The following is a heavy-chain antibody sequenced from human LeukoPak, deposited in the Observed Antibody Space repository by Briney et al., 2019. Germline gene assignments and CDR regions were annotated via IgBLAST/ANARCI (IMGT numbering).Heavy chain of an antibody. D-gene: IGHD4-23*01. V-gene: IGHV4-59*01. CDR1: GGSISSYY. J-gene: IGHJ4*02. CDR2: IYYSGST. CDR3: ARGGTTVVTLFDY. Sequence: PSETLSLTCTVSGGSISSYYWSWIRQPPGKGLEWIGYIYYSGSTNYNPSLKSRVTISVDTSKNQFSLKLSSVTAADTAVYYCARGGTTVVTLFDYWGQGTLVTVSS.